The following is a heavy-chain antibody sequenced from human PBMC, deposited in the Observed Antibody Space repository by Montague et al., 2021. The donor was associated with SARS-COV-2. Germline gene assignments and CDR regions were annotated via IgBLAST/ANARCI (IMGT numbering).Heavy chain of an antibody. J-gene: IGHJ4*02. CDR3: AKGGVVVVAATDLDY. CDR1: GFTFSTFA. D-gene: IGHD2-15*01. V-gene: IGHV3-23*01. CDR2: ISLSGGGT. Sequence: SLRLSCAASGFTFSTFAMSWVRQAPVKGLEWVSAISLSGGGTYYXDSVKGRFTISRDNSKNTLFLQMNSLRAEDTAVYYCAKGGVVVVAATDLDYWGQGTLVTVSS.